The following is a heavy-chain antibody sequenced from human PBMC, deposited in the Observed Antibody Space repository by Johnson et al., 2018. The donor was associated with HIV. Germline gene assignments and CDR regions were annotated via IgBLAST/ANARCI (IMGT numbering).Heavy chain of an antibody. V-gene: IGHV3-30*03. D-gene: IGHD1-26*01. CDR1: GFTFSIYD. CDR3: ARDRGYLDAFDI. CDR2: ISHDGTNN. J-gene: IGHJ3*02. Sequence: QMQLVESGGGVVQPGGSLRLSCAASGFTFSIYDIHWVRQAPGKGLEWVAMISHDGTNNFYADSVKGRFTISRDNSKNTLYLQMNSLRAEDTAVFYCARDRGYLDAFDIWGQGTMVTVSS.